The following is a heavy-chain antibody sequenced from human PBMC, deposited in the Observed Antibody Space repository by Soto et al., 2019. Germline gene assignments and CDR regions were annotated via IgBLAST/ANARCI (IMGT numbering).Heavy chain of an antibody. CDR1: GFTFGDYA. Sequence: GGSLRLSCTASGFTFGDYAMSWVRQAPGKGLEWVGFIRSKTYGGTPEYVASVEGRFTISRDDSKNIAYLQMNSLKTEDTAVYFCTRGAGGWNYYYAMDAWGPGATVTVSS. CDR3: TRGAGGWNYYYAMDA. V-gene: IGHV3-49*04. D-gene: IGHD6-19*01. CDR2: IRSKTYGGTP. J-gene: IGHJ6*02.